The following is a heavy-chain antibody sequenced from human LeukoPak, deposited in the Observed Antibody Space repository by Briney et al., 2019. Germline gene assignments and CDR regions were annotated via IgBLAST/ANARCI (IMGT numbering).Heavy chain of an antibody. CDR2: ISGSGGST. V-gene: IGHV3-23*01. CDR3: AGYDAFWSGDPVY. Sequence: PGGSLRLSCAASGFTFSSYAMSWVRQAPGRGLEWVSAISGSGGSTYYADSVKGRFTISRDNSKNTLYLQMNSLRAEDTAVYYCAGYDAFWSGDPVYWCQGTLVTVSS. D-gene: IGHD3-3*01. CDR1: GFTFSSYA. J-gene: IGHJ4*02.